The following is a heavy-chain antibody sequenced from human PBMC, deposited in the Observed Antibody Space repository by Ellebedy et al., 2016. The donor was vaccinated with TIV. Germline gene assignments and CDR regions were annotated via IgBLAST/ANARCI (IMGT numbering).Heavy chain of an antibody. Sequence: SETLSLTCTVSGGSVSSGSYYWSWIRQPPGKGLEWIGYIYYSGSTNYNPSLTSRVTISVDTSKNQFFLKLSSVTAADTAVYYCARDGKIAARRGLPLNGVDVWGQGTTVTVSS. D-gene: IGHD6-6*01. CDR1: GGSVSSGSYY. V-gene: IGHV4-61*01. J-gene: IGHJ6*02. CDR2: IYYSGST. CDR3: ARDGKIAARRGLPLNGVDV.